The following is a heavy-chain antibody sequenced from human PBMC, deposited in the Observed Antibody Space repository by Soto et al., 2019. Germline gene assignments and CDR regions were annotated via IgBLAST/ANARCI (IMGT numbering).Heavy chain of an antibody. J-gene: IGHJ6*02. D-gene: IGHD2-2*03. V-gene: IGHV5-51*01. CDR3: ARLDREYYHYYGMDV. Sequence: PGESLKISCKGSGYSFTSYWVAWVRQTPGKGLEWMGVIYPEDSDTRYSPSCQGQVSISADKSISTAYLQWSRLKASDTAMYYCARLDREYYHYYGMDVWGQGTTVTVSS. CDR1: GYSFTSYW. CDR2: IYPEDSDT.